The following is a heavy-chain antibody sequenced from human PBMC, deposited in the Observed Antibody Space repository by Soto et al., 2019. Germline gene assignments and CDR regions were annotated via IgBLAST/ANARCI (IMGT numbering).Heavy chain of an antibody. D-gene: IGHD3-22*01. Sequence: VASVKVSCKASVGTFSSYAISWVRQAPGQGLEWMGGIIPIFCTANYAQKFQGRVTITADESTSTAYMELSSLRSEDTAVYYCARDHYYDSSGYYFFDYWGQGTLVTVSS. V-gene: IGHV1-69*13. CDR2: IIPIFCTA. J-gene: IGHJ4*02. CDR1: VGTFSSYA. CDR3: ARDHYYDSSGYYFFDY.